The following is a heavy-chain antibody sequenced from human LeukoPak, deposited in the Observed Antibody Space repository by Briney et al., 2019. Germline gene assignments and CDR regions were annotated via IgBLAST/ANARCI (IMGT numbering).Heavy chain of an antibody. J-gene: IGHJ5*02. Sequence: GGSLRLSCAASGFTFSSYEMNWVRQAPGKGLERVSYISSSGSTIYYADSVKGRFTISRDNAKNSLYLQMNSLRAEDTAVYYCARGRITMGRGSLFDPWGQGTLVTVSS. D-gene: IGHD3-10*01. V-gene: IGHV3-48*03. CDR1: GFTFSSYE. CDR3: ARGRITMGRGSLFDP. CDR2: ISSSGSTI.